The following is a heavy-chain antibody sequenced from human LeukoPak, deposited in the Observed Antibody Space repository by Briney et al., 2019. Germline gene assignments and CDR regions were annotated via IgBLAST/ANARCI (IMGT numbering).Heavy chain of an antibody. CDR2: MNHSGST. J-gene: IGHJ1*01. CDR1: GGSFSGYY. D-gene: IGHD3-10*01. V-gene: IGHV4-34*01. CDR3: ARHGFAGAFQH. Sequence: SETLSLTCAVYGGSFSGYYWSWIRQPPGKGLEWIGEMNHSGSTNYSPSLKSRVIVSVDTSKNQFSLKLTSVTAADTAVYYCARHGFAGAFQHWGQGTLVTVSS.